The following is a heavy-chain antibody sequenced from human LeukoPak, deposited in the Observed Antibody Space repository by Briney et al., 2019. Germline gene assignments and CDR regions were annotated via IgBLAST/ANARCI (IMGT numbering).Heavy chain of an antibody. CDR2: IYYSGNT. CDR3: ARGLGYYGSGSYVADY. CDR1: GDSVRSSGYY. Sequence: SQTLSLTCTVSGDSVRSSGYYWIWIRHHPGKGLEWIGYIYYSGNTDYNPSLKSRVTMSVDPSKNQFSLKLSSAAAADTAVYYCARGLGYYGSGSYVADYWGQGTLVTVSS. J-gene: IGHJ4*02. D-gene: IGHD3-10*01. V-gene: IGHV4-31*03.